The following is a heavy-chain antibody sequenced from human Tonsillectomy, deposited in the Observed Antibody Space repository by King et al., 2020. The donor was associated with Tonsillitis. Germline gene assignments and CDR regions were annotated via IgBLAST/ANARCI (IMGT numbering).Heavy chain of an antibody. J-gene: IGHJ6*02. CDR3: TTYDYGGNYYYHGMDV. CDR1: GFIFSNAW. D-gene: IGHD4-23*01. Sequence: QLVQSGGGLVKPGGSLRLSCAASGFIFSNAWMSWVRQAPGKGLEWVGRIKSKTDGGTTDYAAPVKGRCTISRDDSKNTLYLQMNSLKTEDTAVYYCTTYDYGGNYYYHGMDVWGQGTTVTVSS. CDR2: IKSKTDGGTT. V-gene: IGHV3-15*01.